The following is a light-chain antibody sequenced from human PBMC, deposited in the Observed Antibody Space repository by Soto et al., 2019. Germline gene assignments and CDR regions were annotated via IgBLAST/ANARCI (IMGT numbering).Light chain of an antibody. J-gene: IGKJ2*01. CDR1: QSVSSN. CDR3: QQYNNWPPWYT. V-gene: IGKV3-15*01. Sequence: EIVMTQSPATLSVSPGERATLSCRASQSVSSNLAWYQQKPGQAPRLLIYGASTRATGIPARFSGSGSGTEFPLTISSLPSEDFAVSYCQQYNNWPPWYTFGQGTKLEI. CDR2: GAS.